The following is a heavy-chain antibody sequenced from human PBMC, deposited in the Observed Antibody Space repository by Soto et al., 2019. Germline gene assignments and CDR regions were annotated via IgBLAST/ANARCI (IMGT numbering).Heavy chain of an antibody. Sequence: EVKLVESGGGLVQPGGSLRLSCAASGFTFSNYWMYWVRQAPGKGLVWVSRINSDGSVSSYADSVKGRLTISRDNVKNTLYLQMNSRRVEDTAVYYCARGDCVGGTCYSLAGSFYYYMDVWGKGTTVTVFS. V-gene: IGHV3-74*01. CDR3: ARGDCVGGTCYSLAGSFYYYMDV. D-gene: IGHD2-15*01. J-gene: IGHJ6*03. CDR1: GFTFSNYW. CDR2: INSDGSVS.